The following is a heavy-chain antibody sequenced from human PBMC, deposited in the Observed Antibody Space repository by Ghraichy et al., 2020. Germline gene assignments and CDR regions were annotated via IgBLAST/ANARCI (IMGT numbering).Heavy chain of an antibody. Sequence: GGSLRLSCAASGFTFSSYSMNWVRHAPGKGLEWVSSISSSSSYIYYADSVKGRFTISRDNAKNSLYLQMNSLRAEDTAVYYCAREPGSGWYYFDYWGQGTLVTVSS. V-gene: IGHV3-21*01. CDR2: ISSSSSYI. CDR3: AREPGSGWYYFDY. J-gene: IGHJ4*02. D-gene: IGHD6-19*01. CDR1: GFTFSSYS.